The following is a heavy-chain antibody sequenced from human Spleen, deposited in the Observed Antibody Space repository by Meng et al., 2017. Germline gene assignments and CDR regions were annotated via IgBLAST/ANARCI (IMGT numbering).Heavy chain of an antibody. D-gene: IGHD2-8*01. CDR1: GFSFNTYS. CDR3: AGRACSDGVCSFDV. CDR2: ISTGSESI. Sequence: RLVLFGGGLVNPGGSLSPSCVDAGFSFNTYSINLVRQAPGKGLKCVSSISTGSESIFYADSVKGRFTISRDNAKRSLYLQISSLRVEDTAIYYCAGRACSDGVCSFDVWGQGTLVTVSS. J-gene: IGHJ4*02. V-gene: IGHV3-21*01.